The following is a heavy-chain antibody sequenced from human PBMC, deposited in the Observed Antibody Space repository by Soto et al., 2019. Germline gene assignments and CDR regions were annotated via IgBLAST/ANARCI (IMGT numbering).Heavy chain of an antibody. J-gene: IGHJ5*02. CDR2: ISHSGST. Sequence: PSETLSLTCTVSGGSVCSGSYYWSWVRQPPGKGLEWIGYISHSGSTNYNPSLKSQATISVHTSKNHTTPKQTSVTAPDTAVNNLARVHSSSLAPWGQRTLVTVSS. V-gene: IGHV4-61*01. D-gene: IGHD6-6*01. CDR3: ARVHSSSLAP. CDR1: GGSVCSGSYY.